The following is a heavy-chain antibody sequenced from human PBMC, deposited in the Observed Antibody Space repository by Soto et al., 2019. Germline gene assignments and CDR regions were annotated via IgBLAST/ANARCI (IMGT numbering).Heavy chain of an antibody. CDR3: ARELPAGYSSSWYGMDV. V-gene: IGHV3-53*04. J-gene: IGHJ6*02. CDR2: IYSGGST. D-gene: IGHD6-13*01. Sequence: GGSLRLSCAASGFTVSSNYMSWVRQAPGKGLEWVSVIYSGGSTYYADSVKGRFTISRHNSKNTLYLQMNSLRAEDTAVYYCARELPAGYSSSWYGMDVWGQGTTVTVSS. CDR1: GFTVSSNY.